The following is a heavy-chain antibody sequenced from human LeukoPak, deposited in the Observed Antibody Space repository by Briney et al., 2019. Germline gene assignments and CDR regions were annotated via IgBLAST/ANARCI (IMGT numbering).Heavy chain of an antibody. V-gene: IGHV3-7*01. CDR1: GFTFSSYW. CDR3: ARDDEAAAAEGWFDP. Sequence: GGSLRLSCAASGFTFSSYWMSWVRQAPGKGLEWVANEKQDGSEKYYVDSVKGRFTISRDNAKNSLYLQMNSLRAEDTAVYYCARDDEAAAAEGWFDPWGQGTLVTVSS. D-gene: IGHD6-13*01. J-gene: IGHJ5*02. CDR2: EKQDGSEK.